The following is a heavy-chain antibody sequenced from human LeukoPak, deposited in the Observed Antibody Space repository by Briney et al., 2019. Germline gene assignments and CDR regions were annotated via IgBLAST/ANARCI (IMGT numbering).Heavy chain of an antibody. J-gene: IGHJ6*03. CDR1: GFTFSSYA. Sequence: GGSLRLSCAPSGFTFSSYAMSWVRQAPGKGLEWVSAISGSGGTTYYADSVKGRLTISRDNSKNTLYLQMNSLRAEDTAVYHCAGSSTYYYYYMDVWGKGTTVTVSS. V-gene: IGHV3-23*01. D-gene: IGHD2-2*01. CDR3: AGSSTYYYYYMDV. CDR2: ISGSGGTT.